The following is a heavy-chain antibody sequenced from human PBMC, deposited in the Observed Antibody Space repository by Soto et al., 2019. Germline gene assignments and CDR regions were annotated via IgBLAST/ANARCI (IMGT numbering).Heavy chain of an antibody. CDR1: GFTFSSYW. CDR3: ASTNRRGWCPNWFDP. V-gene: IGHV3-7*01. D-gene: IGHD6-19*01. J-gene: IGHJ5*02. CDR2: IKQDGSEK. Sequence: EVQLVESGGGLVQPGGSLRLSCAASGFTFSSYWMSWVRQAPGKGLEWVANIKQDGSEKYYVDSVKGRFTISRDNAKNSLYLQMNSLRAEDTAVYYCASTNRRGWCPNWFDPWGQGTLVTVSS.